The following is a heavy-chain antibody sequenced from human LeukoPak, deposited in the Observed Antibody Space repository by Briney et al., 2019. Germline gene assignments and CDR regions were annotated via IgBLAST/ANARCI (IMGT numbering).Heavy chain of an antibody. CDR1: GGSISSSSYY. V-gene: IGHV4-39*01. J-gene: IGHJ4*02. CDR3: ARGHDYIWGMSGY. Sequence: SETLSLTCTVSGGSISSSSYYWGWIRQPPGKGLEWIGSIYYSGSTYYNPSLKSRVTISVDTSKNQFSLKLSSVTAADTAVYYCARGHDYIWGMSGYWGQGTLVTVSS. CDR2: IYYSGST. D-gene: IGHD3-16*01.